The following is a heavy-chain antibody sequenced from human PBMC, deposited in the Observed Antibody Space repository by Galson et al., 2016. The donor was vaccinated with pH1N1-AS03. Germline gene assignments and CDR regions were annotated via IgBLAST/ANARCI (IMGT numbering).Heavy chain of an antibody. CDR3: ASAPRGSGSSYYFDC. J-gene: IGHJ4*02. D-gene: IGHD6-6*01. CDR2: INQDGSEK. V-gene: IGHV3-7*03. CDR1: GFTFSNYE. Sequence: SPRLSCAASGFTFSNYEMNWVRQAPGKGPEWVAHINQDGSEKYYVDSVKGRFTISRDNAKNSLYLQMNSLRAEDTAVYYCASAPRGSGSSYYFDCWGQGTLVTVSS.